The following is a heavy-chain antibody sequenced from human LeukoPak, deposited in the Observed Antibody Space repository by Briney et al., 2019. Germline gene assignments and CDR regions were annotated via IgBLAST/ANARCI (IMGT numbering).Heavy chain of an antibody. D-gene: IGHD2-2*01. J-gene: IGHJ5*02. CDR3: AREGRVVPANNWFDP. Sequence: SETLPLTCTVSGGSISSGGYYWSWIRQHPGKGLEWIGYIYYSGSTYYNPSLKSRVTISVDTSKNQFSLKLSSVTAADTAVYYCAREGRVVPANNWFDPWGQGTLVTVSS. V-gene: IGHV4-31*03. CDR2: IYYSGST. CDR1: GGSISSGGYY.